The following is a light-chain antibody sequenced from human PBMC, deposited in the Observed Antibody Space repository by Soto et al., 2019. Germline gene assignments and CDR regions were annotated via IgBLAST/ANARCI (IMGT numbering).Light chain of an antibody. CDR2: GAS. CDR3: QQYNNWPPWT. CDR1: QSVSSN. V-gene: IGKV3-15*01. J-gene: IGKJ1*01. Sequence: EIVMTQSPATLSVSPGERATLSCRASQSVSSNLAWYQQKPGQAPRLLIYGASTRATGIPARFSGSRSGTEFTLTSSSVQSEDFAVYYCQQYNNWPPWTFGQGTKVEIK.